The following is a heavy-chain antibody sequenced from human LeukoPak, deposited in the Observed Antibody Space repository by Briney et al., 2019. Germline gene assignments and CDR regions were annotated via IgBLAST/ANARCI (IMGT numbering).Heavy chain of an antibody. CDR1: GYTFTSYD. V-gene: IGHV1-8*01. D-gene: IGHD3-16*02. Sequence: ASVKVSCKASGYTFTSYDINWVRQATGQGLEWMGWMNPNSGNTGYAQKFQGRVTMTRNTSKSTAYMELSSLRSEDTAVYYCAIQGITFGGVIVNVLDYWGQGTLVTVSS. J-gene: IGHJ4*02. CDR2: MNPNSGNT. CDR3: AIQGITFGGVIVNVLDY.